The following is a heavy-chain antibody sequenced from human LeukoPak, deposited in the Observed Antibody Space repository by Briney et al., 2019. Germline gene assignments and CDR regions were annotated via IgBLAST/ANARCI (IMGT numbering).Heavy chain of an antibody. CDR1: GFTFSTYS. CDR3: ARDQDWNDRGGLDY. D-gene: IGHD1-1*01. V-gene: IGHV3-21*01. J-gene: IGHJ4*02. Sequence: GGSLRLSCAASGFTFSTYSMNWVRQAPGKGLEWVSFISTSSSYIYYADSVKGRFTISRDNSKNSLYLQMNSLRAEDTAVYYCARDQDWNDRGGLDYWGQGTQVIVSS. CDR2: ISTSSSYI.